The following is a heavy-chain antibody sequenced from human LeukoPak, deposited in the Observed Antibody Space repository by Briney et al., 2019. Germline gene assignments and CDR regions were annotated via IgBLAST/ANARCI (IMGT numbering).Heavy chain of an antibody. D-gene: IGHD4-17*01. CDR3: ARDTDGDYYYYYGMDV. CDR2: ISGSGGST. V-gene: IGHV3-23*01. Sequence: GGSLRLSCAASGFTFSSHAMSWVRQAPGKGLEWVSAISGSGGSTYYADSVKGRFTISRDNSKNTLYLQMNSLRAEDTAVYYCARDTDGDYYYYYGMDVWGQGTTVTVSS. CDR1: GFTFSSHA. J-gene: IGHJ6*02.